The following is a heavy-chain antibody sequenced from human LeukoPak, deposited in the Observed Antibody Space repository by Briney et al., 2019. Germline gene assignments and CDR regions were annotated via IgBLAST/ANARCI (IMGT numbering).Heavy chain of an antibody. D-gene: IGHD2-2*01. CDR2: MNPNSGNT. CDR1: GYTFNSYD. V-gene: IGHV1-8*01. Sequence: GASVKVSCKASGYTFNSYDINWVRQATGQGLEWMGWMNPNSGNTGYAQKFQGRVTMTRNTFISTAYMELSSLRSEDTAVYYCARGVLVYCSSTSCYQRFDPWGQGTLVTVSS. J-gene: IGHJ5*02. CDR3: ARGVLVYCSSTSCYQRFDP.